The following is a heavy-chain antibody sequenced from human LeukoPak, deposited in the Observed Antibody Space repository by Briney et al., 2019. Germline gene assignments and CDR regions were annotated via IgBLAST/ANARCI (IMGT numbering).Heavy chain of an antibody. CDR1: GGSFSGYY. CDR2: INHSGST. D-gene: IGHD3-10*01. Sequence: SETLSLTCAVYGGSFSGYYWSWLRQPPGKGLEWIGEINHSGSTNYNPSLKSRVTISVDTSKNQFSLKLSSVTAADTAVYYCARAGVLWFGELGFDPWGQGTLVTVSS. CDR3: ARAGVLWFGELGFDP. J-gene: IGHJ5*02. V-gene: IGHV4-34*01.